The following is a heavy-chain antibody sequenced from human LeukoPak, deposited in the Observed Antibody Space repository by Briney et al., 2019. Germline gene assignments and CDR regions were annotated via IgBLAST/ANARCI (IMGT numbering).Heavy chain of an antibody. CDR2: ISSSGSTI. J-gene: IGHJ4*02. V-gene: IGHV3-48*03. CDR3: ARDGYSSGRYFGLPTADY. CDR1: GFTFSSYE. Sequence: RPGGSLRLSCAASGFTFSSYEVNWVRQAPGKGLEWVSYISSSGSTIYYADSVKGRFTISRDNAKNSLYLQMNSLRAEDTAVYYCARDGYSSGRYFGLPTADYWGQGTLVTVSS. D-gene: IGHD6-19*01.